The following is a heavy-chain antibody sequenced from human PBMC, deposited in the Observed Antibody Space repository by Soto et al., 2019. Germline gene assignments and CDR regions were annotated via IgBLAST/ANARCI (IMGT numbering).Heavy chain of an antibody. Sequence: GGSLRLSCAASGFTVDDYTMHWVRQAPGKGLEWVSLISWDGGSTYYAGSVKGRFTISRDNSKNSLYLQMNSLRTEDTALYYCAKDDEAYHYYGMDVWGQGTTVTVSS. CDR1: GFTVDDYT. V-gene: IGHV3-43*01. J-gene: IGHJ6*02. CDR2: ISWDGGST. CDR3: AKDDEAYHYYGMDV.